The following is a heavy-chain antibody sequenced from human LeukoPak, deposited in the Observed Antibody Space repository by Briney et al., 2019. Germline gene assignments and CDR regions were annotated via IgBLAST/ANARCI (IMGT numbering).Heavy chain of an antibody. D-gene: IGHD1-1*01. CDR2: ISGGGGRT. CDR1: TFTFSSYA. V-gene: IGHV3-23*01. CDR3: AKFMGSERTVIDC. J-gene: IGHJ4*02. Sequence: PGESLRLSCAASTFTFSSYAISWVRQAPGKGLEWVSTISGGGGRTWYADSVKGRLTISRDNSKNTVEVQLSSLRAEDTDVYYCAKFMGSERTVIDCWGQGTLVTVSS.